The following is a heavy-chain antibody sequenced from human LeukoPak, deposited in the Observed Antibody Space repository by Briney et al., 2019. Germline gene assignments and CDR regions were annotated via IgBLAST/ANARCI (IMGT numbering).Heavy chain of an antibody. CDR3: ARSVVVAAPCDY. D-gene: IGHD2-15*01. J-gene: IGHJ4*02. V-gene: IGHV4-39*07. CDR1: GGSISSSSYY. Sequence: SETLSLTCTVSGGSISSSSYYWGWIRQPPGTGLEWIGSIYYSGSTYYNPSLKSRVTISVDTSKNQFSLKLSSVTAADTAVYYCARSVVVAAPCDYWGQGTLVTVSS. CDR2: IYYSGST.